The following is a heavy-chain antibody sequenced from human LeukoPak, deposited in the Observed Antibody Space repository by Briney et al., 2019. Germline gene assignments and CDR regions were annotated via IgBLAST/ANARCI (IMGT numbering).Heavy chain of an antibody. CDR1: GGSISSSSYY. Sequence: PSETLSLTCTVSGGSISSSSYYWGWIRQPPGKGLEWIGSIYYSGSTYYNPSLKSRVTISVDTSKNQFSLKLSSVTAADTAVYYCARGGRPFDYWGQGTLVTVSS. J-gene: IGHJ4*02. D-gene: IGHD6-25*01. CDR3: ARGGRPFDY. CDR2: IYYSGST. V-gene: IGHV4-39*07.